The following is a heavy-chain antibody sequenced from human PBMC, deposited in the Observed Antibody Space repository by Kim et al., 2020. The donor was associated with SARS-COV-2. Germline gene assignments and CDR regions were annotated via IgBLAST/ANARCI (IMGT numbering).Heavy chain of an antibody. Sequence: SETLSLTCTVSGGSISSSSYYGAWIRQPPGKGLEWIGSIYYSGTTYYNPSLESRVTISIDTSKNQFSLNLSLVTAANTAVFYSASGNHIFATYYFDYWG. CDR1: GGSISSSSYY. D-gene: IGHD3-3*02. CDR2: IYYSGTT. CDR3: ASGNHIFATYYFDY. J-gene: IGHJ4*01. V-gene: IGHV4-39*01.